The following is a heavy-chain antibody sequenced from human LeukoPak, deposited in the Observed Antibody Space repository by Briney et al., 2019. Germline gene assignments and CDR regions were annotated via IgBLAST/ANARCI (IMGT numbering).Heavy chain of an antibody. CDR1: VYTFTGYY. Sequence: ASVKVSCKASVYTFTGYYMHWVRQAPGQGLEWMGWINPNSGGTNYAQKFQGRVTMTRDTSISTAYMELSRLRSDDTAVYYCARVRDGLPDAFDIWGQGTMGTFSS. V-gene: IGHV1-2*02. D-gene: IGHD4-11*01. CDR2: INPNSGGT. CDR3: ARVRDGLPDAFDI. J-gene: IGHJ3*02.